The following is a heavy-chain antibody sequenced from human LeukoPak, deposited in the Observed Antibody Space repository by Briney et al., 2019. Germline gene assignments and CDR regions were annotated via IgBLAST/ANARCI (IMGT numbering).Heavy chain of an antibody. D-gene: IGHD3-22*01. V-gene: IGHV4-39*07. Sequence: SETLSLTCTVSGGSISSSSYYWGWIRQPPGKGLEWIGSIYYSGSTYYNPSLKSRVTISVDTSKNQFSLKLSSVTAADTAVYYCARELRYYDSSGYNYFDYWGQGTLVTVSS. CDR2: IYYSGST. CDR1: GGSISSSSYY. CDR3: ARELRYYDSSGYNYFDY. J-gene: IGHJ4*02.